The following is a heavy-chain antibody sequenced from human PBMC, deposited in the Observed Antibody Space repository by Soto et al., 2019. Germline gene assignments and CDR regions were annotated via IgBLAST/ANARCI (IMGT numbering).Heavy chain of an antibody. Sequence: PSETLSLTCTGSGGSITNYGGNWIRQPPGKRLEWIGSTSYSGNANYNPSLSSRVTISVDTSKNQLSLRLGSVTVADTAVYYCVRGRTWFDSWGQGALVTVSS. J-gene: IGHJ5*01. V-gene: IGHV4-59*01. CDR1: GGSITNYG. CDR3: VRGRTWFDS. CDR2: TSYSGNA.